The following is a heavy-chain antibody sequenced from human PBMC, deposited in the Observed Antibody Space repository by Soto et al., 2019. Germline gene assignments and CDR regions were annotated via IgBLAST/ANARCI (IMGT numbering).Heavy chain of an antibody. CDR1: GLTFSSYG. CDR2: ISYDGSNK. Sequence: GCSMRISCAACGLTFSSYGMHGVRKAPGKGLEWVAVISYDGSNKYYADSVKGRFTISRDNSKNTLYLQMNSLRAEDTAVYYCAKGTIFGVVMTGGMDVWGQGTTVTVSS. CDR3: AKGTIFGVVMTGGMDV. J-gene: IGHJ6*02. V-gene: IGHV3-30*18. D-gene: IGHD3-3*01.